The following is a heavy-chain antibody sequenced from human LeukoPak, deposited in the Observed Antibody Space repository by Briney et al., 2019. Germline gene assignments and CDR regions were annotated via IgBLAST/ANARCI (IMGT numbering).Heavy chain of an antibody. CDR1: GFTFSSYG. D-gene: IGHD3-22*01. J-gene: IGHJ4*02. CDR2: ISYDGSIK. CDR3: AKGYDYYDSCGYGY. Sequence: GGSLRLSCAASGFTFSSYGMHWVRQAPGKGLEWVAVISYDGSIKYFADSVKGRFTISRDNSKNTLYLQMNSLRPEDTAVYYCAKGYDYYDSCGYGYWGQGTLVTVSS. V-gene: IGHV3-30*18.